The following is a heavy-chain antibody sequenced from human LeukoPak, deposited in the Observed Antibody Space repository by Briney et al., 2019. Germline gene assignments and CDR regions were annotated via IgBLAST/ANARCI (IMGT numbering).Heavy chain of an antibody. J-gene: IGHJ3*02. CDR1: GFTFSSYS. V-gene: IGHV3-21*01. D-gene: IGHD1-26*01. CDR3: ANTKGANRTFHAFDI. CDR2: ISSSSSYI. Sequence: GGSLRLSCAASGFTFSSYSMNWVRQAPGKGLEWVSSISSSSSYIYYADSVKGRFTISRDNAKNSLYLQMNRLRDEDTAVYYCANTKGANRTFHAFDIWGQGTMVTVSS.